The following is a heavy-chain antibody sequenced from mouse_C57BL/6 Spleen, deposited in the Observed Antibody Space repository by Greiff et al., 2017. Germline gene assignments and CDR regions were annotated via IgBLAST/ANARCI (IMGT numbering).Heavy chain of an antibody. J-gene: IGHJ3*01. V-gene: IGHV5-2*03. CDR1: EYEFPSHD. CDR2: INSAGGSP. D-gene: IGHD1-1*01. Sequence: EVKLEEPGGGLVQPGESLKLSCESNEYEFPSHDMSWVRKTPEKRLELVAAINSAGGSPYYPDHRGRRFIISRDNTKKTLYLPRSGLRSEDTALDYCARHGYGRCYPAYWGQGTLVTVSA. CDR3: ARHGYGRCYPAY.